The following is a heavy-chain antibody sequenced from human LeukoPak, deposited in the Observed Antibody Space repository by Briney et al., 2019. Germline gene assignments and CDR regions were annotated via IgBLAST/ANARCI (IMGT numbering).Heavy chain of an antibody. CDR1: GFTFSSYA. CDR2: VNRDGSET. J-gene: IGHJ6*02. CDR3: ARNNGMDV. Sequence: GGSLRLSCAAPGFTFSSYAMHWVRQVPGRGPEWVANVNRDGSETYYLDSVKGRFTISKDNAKNSLYLQMNSLRAEDTALYHCARNNGMDVWGQGTTVIVSS. V-gene: IGHV3-7*03.